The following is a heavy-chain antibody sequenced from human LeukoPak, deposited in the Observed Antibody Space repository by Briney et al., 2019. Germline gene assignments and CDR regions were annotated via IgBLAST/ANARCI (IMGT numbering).Heavy chain of an antibody. CDR3: ARETHGGFDY. D-gene: IGHD4-23*01. Sequence: GGSLRLSCAASGFTVSNNYMNWVRQAPGKGLEWVSLIYSGGSTYYADSVKGRLTISRDNSKSTPYLQMNSLRAEDTAVYYCARETHGGFDYWGQGTLVTVSS. CDR1: GFTVSNNY. CDR2: IYSGGST. J-gene: IGHJ4*02. V-gene: IGHV3-53*01.